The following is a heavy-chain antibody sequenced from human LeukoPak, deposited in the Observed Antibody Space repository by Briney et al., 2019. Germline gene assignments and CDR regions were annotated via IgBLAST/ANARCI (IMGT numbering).Heavy chain of an antibody. CDR2: ISFSGCT. V-gene: IGHV4-59*08. CDR3: ARRRASSIEVAGTLYYSYHGLDV. D-gene: IGHD6-19*01. J-gene: IGHJ6*02. Sequence: SETLSLTCTVSGGSISSDDWSWIRQPPGKGLECIGYISFSGCTNYNPSTKSRVTISVDTSNNHFSLKLGSVTAADTAVYYCARRRASSIEVAGTLYYSYHGLDVWGRGTAVTVS. CDR1: GGSISSDD.